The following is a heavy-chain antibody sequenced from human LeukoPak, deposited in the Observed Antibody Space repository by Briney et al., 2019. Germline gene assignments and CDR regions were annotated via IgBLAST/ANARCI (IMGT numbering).Heavy chain of an antibody. CDR2: ISYSGTT. CDR3: ASHSAHSSTNDAFDM. J-gene: IGHJ3*02. D-gene: IGHD6-13*01. Sequence: SETLSLICTVSGGSISRYYWSWIRQAPGKGLEWIGYISYSGTTKYNPSLNSRVTMSVDTSKNQFSLKLTSVTAADTAVYYCASHSAHSSTNDAFDMWGQGTLVIVSS. CDR1: GGSISRYY. V-gene: IGHV4-59*01.